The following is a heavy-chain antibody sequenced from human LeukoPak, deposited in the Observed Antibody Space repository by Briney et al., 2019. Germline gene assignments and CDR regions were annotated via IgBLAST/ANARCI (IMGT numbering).Heavy chain of an antibody. CDR2: IYYSGST. CDR3: AGVSTYSSSLLFDY. CDR1: GGSISSGGYY. D-gene: IGHD6-13*01. Sequence: SETLSLTCTVSGGSISSGGYYWSWIRQHPGKGLEWIGYIYYSGSTYYNPSLKSRVTISVDTSKNQFSLKLSSVTAADTAVYYCAGVSTYSSSLLFDYWGQGTLVTVSS. J-gene: IGHJ4*02. V-gene: IGHV4-31*03.